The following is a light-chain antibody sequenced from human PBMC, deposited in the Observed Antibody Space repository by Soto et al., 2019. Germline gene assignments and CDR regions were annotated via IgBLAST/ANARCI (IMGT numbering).Light chain of an antibody. Sequence: EIVMTQSPATLSVSPGEGANLSCRASQSVRNKVAWYQHKPGQTPRVIIYDTSTRAAGIPARFSGSGYGTYFTLTISSLQSEDFAVYYCQQYNIWRSITFGQGTRLEIK. J-gene: IGKJ5*01. CDR1: QSVRNK. V-gene: IGKV3-15*01. CDR3: QQYNIWRSIT. CDR2: DTS.